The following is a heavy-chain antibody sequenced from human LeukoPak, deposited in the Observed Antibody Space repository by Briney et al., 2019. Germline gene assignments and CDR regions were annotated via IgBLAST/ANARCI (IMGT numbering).Heavy chain of an antibody. V-gene: IGHV3-74*01. CDR2: IKGDGSST. CDR3: ARGGGGLGY. Sequence: GGSLRFSCAASGFTFSSFWMHWVRQAPGKGLEWVSSIKGDGSSTNYADSVKGRFTISRDNAKNTLYLQMNSLRAEDTAVYYCARGGGGLGYWGQGTLVTVSS. CDR1: GFTFSSFW. J-gene: IGHJ4*02. D-gene: IGHD3-16*01.